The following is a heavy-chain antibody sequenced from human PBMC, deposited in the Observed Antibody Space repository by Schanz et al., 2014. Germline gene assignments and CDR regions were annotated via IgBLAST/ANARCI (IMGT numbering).Heavy chain of an antibody. CDR2: ISPSSGGT. V-gene: IGHV1-2*06. CDR1: GYTFTNHY. J-gene: IGHJ3*02. Sequence: QVQVIQSGPEVKKPGASVKVSCKASGYTFTNHYLHWVRQAPGQGLEWMGRISPSSGGTNYAQNFQGRVTMTKDTSINTAYMEMSRLISDDTAVYYCAREMLDIVATMDDDAFDIWGQGTMVTVSS. CDR3: AREMLDIVATMDDDAFDI. D-gene: IGHD5-12*01.